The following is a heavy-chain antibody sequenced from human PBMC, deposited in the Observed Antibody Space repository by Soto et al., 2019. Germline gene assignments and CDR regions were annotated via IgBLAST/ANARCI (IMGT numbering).Heavy chain of an antibody. V-gene: IGHV4-31*03. CDR1: GGSISSGGYY. J-gene: IGHJ4*02. D-gene: IGHD5-12*01. CDR2: IYYSGST. CDR3: ARTRDGYNPGYFDY. Sequence: QVQLQESGPGLVKPSQTLSLTCTVSGGSISSGGYYWSWIRQHPGKGLEWVGYIYYSGSTYYNPSLKSRVTISVDTSQNQFSLSLSSVTAEDTALYYCARTRDGYNPGYFDYWGQGTLVTVSS.